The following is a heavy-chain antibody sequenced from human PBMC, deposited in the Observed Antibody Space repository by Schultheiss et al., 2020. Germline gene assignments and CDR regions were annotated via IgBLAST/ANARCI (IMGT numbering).Heavy chain of an antibody. Sequence: GESLKISCKGSGYSFTSYWIGWVRQMPGKGLEWMGIIYPGDSDTRYSPSFQGQVTISADKSISTAYLQWSSLKASDTAMYYCARQYDFWSGSAHADYWGQGTLVTGSS. D-gene: IGHD3-3*01. J-gene: IGHJ4*02. CDR2: IYPGDSDT. CDR3: ARQYDFWSGSAHADY. CDR1: GYSFTSYW. V-gene: IGHV5-51*01.